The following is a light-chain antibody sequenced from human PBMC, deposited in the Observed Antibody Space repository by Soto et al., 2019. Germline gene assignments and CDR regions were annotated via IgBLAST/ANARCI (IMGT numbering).Light chain of an antibody. J-gene: IGKJ3*01. V-gene: IGKV3-11*01. CDR3: QQRSNWPPRFT. CDR1: QSVSSY. CDR2: DAS. Sequence: EIVLTQSPATLSLSPGERATLSCRASQSVSSYLAWYQQKPGQAPRLLIYDASNRATGIPARFSGSGSGTDFPLTISILAPEDFAVYYCQQRSNWPPRFTFGPGTKVDIK.